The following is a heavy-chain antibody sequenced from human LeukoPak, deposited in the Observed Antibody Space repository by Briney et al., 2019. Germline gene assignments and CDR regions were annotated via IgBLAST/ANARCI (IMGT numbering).Heavy chain of an antibody. D-gene: IGHD2/OR15-2a*01. CDR2: IYYSGST. Sequence: SETLSLTCTVSGGSISSSSYYWGWIRQPPGKGLEWIGGIYYSGSTYYNPSLKSRVTISVDTSKNQFSLKLSSVTAADTAVYYCARHRREEIAPFDYWGQGTLVTVSS. CDR1: GGSISSSSYY. J-gene: IGHJ4*02. CDR3: ARHRREEIAPFDY. V-gene: IGHV4-39*01.